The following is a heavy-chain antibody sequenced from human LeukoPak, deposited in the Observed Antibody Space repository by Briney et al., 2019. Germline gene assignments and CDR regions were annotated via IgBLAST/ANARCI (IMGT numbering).Heavy chain of an antibody. V-gene: IGHV3-30*04. J-gene: IGHJ5*02. CDR3: ARPAAAGTAWFDP. CDR1: GFTFSSYA. CDR2: ISYDGSNK. Sequence: PGRSLRLSCAASGFTFSSYAMHWVRQAPGKGLEWVAVISYDGSNKYYADSVKGRFTISRDNSKNTLYLQMNSRRAEDTAVYYCARPAAAGTAWFDPWGQGTLVTVSS. D-gene: IGHD6-13*01.